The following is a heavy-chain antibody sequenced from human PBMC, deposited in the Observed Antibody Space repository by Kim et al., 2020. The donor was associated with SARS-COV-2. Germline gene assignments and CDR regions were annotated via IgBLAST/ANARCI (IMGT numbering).Heavy chain of an antibody. V-gene: IGHV3-33*06. Sequence: DSVKGRFTISRDNSKNTLYLQMNSLRAEDTAVYYCAKDLFLFLGSGPFDYWGQGTLVTVSS. J-gene: IGHJ4*02. CDR3: AKDLFLFLGSGPFDY. D-gene: IGHD6-19*01.